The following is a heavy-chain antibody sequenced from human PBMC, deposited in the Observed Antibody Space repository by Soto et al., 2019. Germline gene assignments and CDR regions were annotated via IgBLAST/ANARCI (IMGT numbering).Heavy chain of an antibody. V-gene: IGHV1-18*04. Sequence: QVQLVQSGAEVKKPGASVKVSCKAAGYLFTTYGVTWVRQAPGQGLEWMGWISTFNGNTKYAGNFEGRVTMTTNTSTTTAYMELTSLTFDDTAVYFCARGTVTSGRWFGPWGQGTLVSVSS. D-gene: IGHD4-17*01. CDR3: ARGTVTSGRWFGP. J-gene: IGHJ5*02. CDR2: ISTFNGNT. CDR1: GYLFTTYG.